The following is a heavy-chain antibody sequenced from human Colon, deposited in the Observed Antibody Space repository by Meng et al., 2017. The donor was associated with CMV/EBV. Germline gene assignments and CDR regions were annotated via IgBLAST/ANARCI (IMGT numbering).Heavy chain of an antibody. CDR2: ISYDGSNK. D-gene: IGHD3-3*01. J-gene: IGHJ4*02. CDR1: GFTFSSYA. Sequence: GESLKISCAASGFTFSSYAMHWVRQAPGKGLEWVAVISYDGSNKYYADSVKGRFTISRDNSKNTLYLQMNSLRVEDTAVYYCAKPRHPYYDVRSAFWDWGQGTLVTVSS. CDR3: AKPRHPYYDVRSAFWD. V-gene: IGHV3-30-3*02.